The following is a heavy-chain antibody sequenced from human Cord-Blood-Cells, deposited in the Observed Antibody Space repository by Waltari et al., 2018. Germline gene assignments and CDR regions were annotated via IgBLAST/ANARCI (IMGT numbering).Heavy chain of an antibody. CDR3: ARGASSDYYYYYYYGMDV. CDR2: INHDVST. CDR1: GGSFSGHY. D-gene: IGHD3-22*01. V-gene: IGHV4-34*01. Sequence: QVQLQQWGAGRLKPSETLSLTCAVYGGSFSGHYWSWIRPPPGKGLEWIGEINHDVSTNDNPAINIRVTISVDTSKNEVSLKLSSVTAADTAVYYCARGASSDYYYYYYYGMDVWGQGTTVTVSS. J-gene: IGHJ6*02.